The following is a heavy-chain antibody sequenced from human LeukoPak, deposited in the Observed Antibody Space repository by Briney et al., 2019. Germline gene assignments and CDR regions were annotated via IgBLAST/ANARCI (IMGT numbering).Heavy chain of an antibody. J-gene: IGHJ4*02. CDR2: IAGTGGST. V-gene: IGHV3-23*01. CDR1: GFTFNKYA. D-gene: IGHD2-8*01. CDR3: AKDPTTYYR. Sequence: GGSLRLSCAASGFTFNKYAMNWVRQPPGKGLEWVSSIAGTGGSTYYADSVKGRFTLSRDNSKNTLYLQMNSLRAEDTAVYYCAKDPTTYYRWGQGTLVTVSS.